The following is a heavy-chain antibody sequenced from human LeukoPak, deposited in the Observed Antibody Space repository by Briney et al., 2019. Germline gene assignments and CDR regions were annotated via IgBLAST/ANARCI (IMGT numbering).Heavy chain of an antibody. D-gene: IGHD3-22*01. CDR3: ARMYYYDSSGYYYGRLAWFDP. V-gene: IGHV1-69*05. J-gene: IGHJ5*02. CDR2: IIPIFGTA. CDR1: GGTFSSYA. Sequence: SVKVSCKASGGTFSSYAISWVRQAPRQGLEWMGGIIPIFGTANYAQKFQGRVTITTDESTSTAYMELSSLRSEDTAVYYCARMYYYDSSGYYYGRLAWFDPWGQGTLVTVSS.